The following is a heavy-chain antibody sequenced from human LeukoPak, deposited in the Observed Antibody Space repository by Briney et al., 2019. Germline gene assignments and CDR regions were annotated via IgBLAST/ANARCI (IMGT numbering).Heavy chain of an antibody. J-gene: IGHJ3*02. D-gene: IGHD5-12*01. CDR2: IYHSGST. CDR3: ARGKRGYSAHDAFDI. Sequence: SETLSLTCTVSGGSISSSSYYWGWIRQPPGKGLEWIGYIYHSGSTYYNPSLKSRVTISVDRSKNQFSLKLSSVTAADTAVYYCARGKRGYSAHDAFDIWGQGTMVAVSS. CDR1: GGSISSSSYY. V-gene: IGHV4-39*07.